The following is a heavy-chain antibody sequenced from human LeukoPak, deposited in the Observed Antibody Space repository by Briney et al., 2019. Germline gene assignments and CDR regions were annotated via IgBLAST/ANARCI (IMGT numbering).Heavy chain of an antibody. J-gene: IGHJ5*02. CDR3: ARHPFRHRYCSSTSCYRGNWFDP. D-gene: IGHD2-2*02. Sequence: SETLSLTCAVYGGSFSGYYWSWIRQPPGKGLEWIGEINHSGSTNYNPSLKSRVTISVDTSKNQFSLKLSSVTAADTAVYYCARHPFRHRYCSSTSCYRGNWFDPWGQGTLVTVSS. CDR2: INHSGST. V-gene: IGHV4-34*01. CDR1: GGSFSGYY.